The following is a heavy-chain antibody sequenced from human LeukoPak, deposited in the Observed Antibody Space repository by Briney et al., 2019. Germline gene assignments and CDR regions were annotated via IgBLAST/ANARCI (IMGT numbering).Heavy chain of an antibody. D-gene: IGHD3-22*01. CDR3: ASRYYDSSGYSGFDY. Sequence: SETLSLTCAVYGGSFSGYYWSWIRQPPGKGLEWIGEINHSGSTNYNPSLKSRVTISVDTSKNQFSLKLSSVTAADTAVYYCASRYYDSSGYSGFDYWGQGTLVTVSS. J-gene: IGHJ4*02. CDR2: INHSGST. CDR1: GGSFSGYY. V-gene: IGHV4-34*01.